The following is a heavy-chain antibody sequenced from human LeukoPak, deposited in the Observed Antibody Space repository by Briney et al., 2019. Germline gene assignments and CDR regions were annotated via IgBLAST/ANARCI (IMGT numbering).Heavy chain of an antibody. D-gene: IGHD3-3*01. CDR3: AKSVAIYFYYGLDV. V-gene: IGHV3-23*01. CDR1: GFTFSSYA. Sequence: GGSLRLSCAASGFTFSSYAMSWVRQTPGKGLEWVSAISGSGGSTYYADSVKGRFTISRDNSKNTLFLQMNSLRVEDTASYYCAKSVAIYFYYGLDVWGQGTTVTVSS. J-gene: IGHJ6*02. CDR2: ISGSGGST.